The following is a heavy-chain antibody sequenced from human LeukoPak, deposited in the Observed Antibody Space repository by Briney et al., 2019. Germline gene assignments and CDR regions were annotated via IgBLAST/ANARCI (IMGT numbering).Heavy chain of an antibody. CDR2: ISGSGGST. CDR3: AKDGPRYYDFWSGYYRDYYYYYYMDV. CDR1: GFTFSSYA. J-gene: IGHJ6*03. V-gene: IGHV3-23*01. Sequence: GGSLRLSCAASGFTFSSYAMSWVRQAPGKGLEWVSAISGSGGSTYYADSVKGRFTISRDNSKNTLYLQMNSLRAEDTAVYYCAKDGPRYYDFWSGYYRDYYYYYYMDVWGKGTTVTVSS. D-gene: IGHD3-3*01.